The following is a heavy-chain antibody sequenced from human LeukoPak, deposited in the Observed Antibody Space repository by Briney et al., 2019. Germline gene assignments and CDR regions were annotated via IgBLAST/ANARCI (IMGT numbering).Heavy chain of an antibody. V-gene: IGHV4-34*01. Sequence: NPSETQSLTCAVYGGSFSGYFWSWIRQPPGKGLEWIGEINHSGSTNYNPSLKSRVTISVDTSKNQFSLNLSSVTAADTAVYYCARLPNGWLQLGAFDIWGRGTMVPVSS. J-gene: IGHJ3*02. D-gene: IGHD5-24*01. CDR1: GGSFSGYF. CDR3: ARLPNGWLQLGAFDI. CDR2: INHSGST.